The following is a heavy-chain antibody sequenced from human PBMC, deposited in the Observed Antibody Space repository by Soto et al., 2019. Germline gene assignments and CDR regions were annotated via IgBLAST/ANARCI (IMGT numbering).Heavy chain of an antibody. CDR1: GCRFTSYW. CDR3: ASPLAYCGGDCLN. D-gene: IGHD2-21*01. J-gene: IGHJ4*02. V-gene: IGHV5-51*01. Sequence: GASLKVSCRGSGCRFTSYWIGWVRQMPGKGLEWMGIIYPGDSGTRYSPSFQGQVTISADKSISTAYLQWSSLKASDTAMYYCASPLAYCGGDCLNWGQRTLVTVSS. CDR2: IYPGDSGT.